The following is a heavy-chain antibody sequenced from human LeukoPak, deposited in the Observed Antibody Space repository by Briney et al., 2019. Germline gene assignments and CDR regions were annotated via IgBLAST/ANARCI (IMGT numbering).Heavy chain of an antibody. CDR1: GGTFSSYA. CDR2: IIPIFGTA. V-gene: IGHV1-69*06. J-gene: IGHJ3*02. Sequence: GASVKVSCKASGGTFSSYAISWVRQAPGQGLEWMGGIIPIFGTANYAQKFQGRVTITADKSTSTAYMELSSLRSEDTAVHYCASEGWVVGAREADAFDIWGQGTMVTVSS. D-gene: IGHD1-26*01. CDR3: ASEGWVVGAREADAFDI.